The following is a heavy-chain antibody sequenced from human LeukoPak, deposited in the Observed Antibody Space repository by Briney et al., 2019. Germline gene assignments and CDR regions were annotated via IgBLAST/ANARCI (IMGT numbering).Heavy chain of an antibody. Sequence: PSETLSLTCAVYGGSFSGYYWSWIRQPPGKGLEWIGEINHSGSTNYNPSLKSRVTISVDTSKNQFSLKLSSVTAAGTAVYYCARELVDYDFWSGYYPKYYFDYWGQGTLVTVSS. CDR1: GGSFSGYY. D-gene: IGHD3-3*01. CDR3: ARELVDYDFWSGYYPKYYFDY. CDR2: INHSGST. V-gene: IGHV4-34*01. J-gene: IGHJ4*02.